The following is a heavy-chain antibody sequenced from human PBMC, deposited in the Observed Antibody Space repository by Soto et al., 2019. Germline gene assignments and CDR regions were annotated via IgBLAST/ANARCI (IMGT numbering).Heavy chain of an antibody. J-gene: IGHJ4*02. V-gene: IGHV3-74*01. CDR3: ASLHHWEWPTFDY. Sequence: EVQLVESGGGLVQPGGSLRLSCAASGFTFSSYWMHWVRQAPGKGLVWVSRINSDGSSTSYADSVKGRFTISRDNPKNALYLQMNSLRADDTAMYYCASLHHWEWPTFDYWGQGTLVTVSS. CDR1: GFTFSSYW. D-gene: IGHD3-3*01. CDR2: INSDGSST.